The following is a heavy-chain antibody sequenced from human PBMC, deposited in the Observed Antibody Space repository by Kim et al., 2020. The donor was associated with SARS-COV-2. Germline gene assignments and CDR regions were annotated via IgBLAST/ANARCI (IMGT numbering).Heavy chain of an antibody. CDR2: IYYSGST. CDR1: GGSISSSSYY. J-gene: IGHJ4*02. V-gene: IGHV4-39*07. Sequence: SETLSLTCTVSGGSISSSSYYWGWIRQPPGKGLEWIGSIYYSGSTYYNPSLKSRVTISVDTSKNQFSLKLSSVTAADTAVYYCARDQSGGPTGIQLWLEHATLFDYWGQGTLVTVSS. D-gene: IGHD5-18*01. CDR3: ARDQSGGPTGIQLWLEHATLFDY.